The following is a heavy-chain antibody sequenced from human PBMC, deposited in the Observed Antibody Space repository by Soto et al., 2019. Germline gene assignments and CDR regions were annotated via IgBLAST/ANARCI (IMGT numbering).Heavy chain of an antibody. D-gene: IGHD3-22*01. V-gene: IGHV3-23*01. Sequence: GGSLRLSCAASGVTFSSYSMSWVRQAQGKGLEWVSAISGSGVSTYYADSVKGRFTISRDNSKNTLYLQMNSLRAEDTAVYYCAKSPGMYYYDSSGYYHYDYWGQGTLVTVSS. CDR2: ISGSGVST. J-gene: IGHJ4*02. CDR1: GVTFSSYS. CDR3: AKSPGMYYYDSSGYYHYDY.